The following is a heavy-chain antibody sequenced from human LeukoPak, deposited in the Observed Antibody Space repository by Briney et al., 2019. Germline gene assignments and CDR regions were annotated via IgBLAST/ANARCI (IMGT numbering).Heavy chain of an antibody. D-gene: IGHD1-26*01. V-gene: IGHV3-30*14. CDR3: VRDVSGSFAFGI. CDR1: GFTFSSYA. J-gene: IGHJ3*02. Sequence: GGSLRLSCAASGFTFSSYAMHWVRQAPGKGLEWVAVISYDGSNKYYADSVKGRFTISRDDSKNTVYLQMGSLRPEDTALYSCVRDVSGSFAFGIWGQGTMVTVSS. CDR2: ISYDGSNK.